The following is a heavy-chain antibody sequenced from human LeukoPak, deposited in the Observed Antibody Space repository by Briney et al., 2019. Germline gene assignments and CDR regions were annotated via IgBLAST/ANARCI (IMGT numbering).Heavy chain of an antibody. CDR1: GFTFSGYA. D-gene: IGHD3-16*01. CDR3: AKDPSTLDERIAAAGEYYYYMDV. CDR2: ISYDGSNK. V-gene: IGHV3-30-3*01. J-gene: IGHJ6*03. Sequence: AGGSLRLSCAASGFTFSGYAMHWVRQAPGKGLEWVAVISYDGSNKYYTGSVKGRFTISRDNSKNSLYLQMNSLRTEDTALYYCAKDPSTLDERIAAAGEYYYYMDVWGKGTTVTVSS.